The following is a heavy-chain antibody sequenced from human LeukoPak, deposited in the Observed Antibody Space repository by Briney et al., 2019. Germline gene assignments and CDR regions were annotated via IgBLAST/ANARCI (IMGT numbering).Heavy chain of an antibody. CDR3: ARAPRGGDCPFDY. V-gene: IGHV3-53*01. CDR1: GFAVSSNY. D-gene: IGHD2-21*02. Sequence: GGSLRLSCAASGFAVSSNYMSWVRQAPGEGLEWVSVIYSGGSTYYADSVKGRFTISRDNSKNTLYLQMNSLRAEDTALYYCARAPRGGDCPFDYWGQGALVTVSS. J-gene: IGHJ4*02. CDR2: IYSGGST.